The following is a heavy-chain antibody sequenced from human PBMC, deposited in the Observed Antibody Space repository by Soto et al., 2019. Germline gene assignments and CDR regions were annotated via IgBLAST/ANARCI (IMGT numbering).Heavy chain of an antibody. V-gene: IGHV1-69*13. Sequence: SVKVSCKASGGAFSSYAISWVRQAPGQGLEWMGGIIPIFGTANYAQKFQGRVTITADESTSTAYMELSSLRSEDTAVYYCARGRGSGSYSYYFDYWGQGTLVTVSS. CDR3: ARGRGSGSYSYYFDY. CDR2: IIPIFGTA. D-gene: IGHD3-10*01. J-gene: IGHJ4*02. CDR1: GGAFSSYA.